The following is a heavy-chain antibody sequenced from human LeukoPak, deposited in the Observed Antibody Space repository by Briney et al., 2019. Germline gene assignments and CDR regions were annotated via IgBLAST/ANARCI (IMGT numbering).Heavy chain of an antibody. CDR1: GFTFSSYW. D-gene: IGHD3-3*01. CDR3: ARDLYGDYDFWSGYFDY. J-gene: IGHJ4*02. V-gene: IGHV3-7*01. CDR2: IKQDGSEK. Sequence: GGSLRLSCAASGFTFSSYWMSWVRQAPGKGLEWVANIKQDGSEKYYVDSVKGRFTISRDNAKNSLYLQMNSLRAEDTAVYYCARDLYGDYDFWSGYFDYWGQGTLVTVSS.